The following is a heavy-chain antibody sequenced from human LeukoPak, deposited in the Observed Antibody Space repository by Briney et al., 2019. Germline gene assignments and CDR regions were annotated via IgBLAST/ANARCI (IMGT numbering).Heavy chain of an antibody. CDR2: IYYSGST. J-gene: IGHJ4*02. CDR3: ARVLYSSSWYYFDS. D-gene: IGHD6-13*01. CDR1: GGSVSSGLYY. Sequence: SETLSLTCTVSGGSVSSGLYYWSWIRQPPGKGLEWLGYIYYSGSTNYNPSLKSRVTISVDTSKNQFSLKLTSVTAADTAVYYCARVLYSSSWYYFDSWGQGTLVTVSS. V-gene: IGHV4-61*01.